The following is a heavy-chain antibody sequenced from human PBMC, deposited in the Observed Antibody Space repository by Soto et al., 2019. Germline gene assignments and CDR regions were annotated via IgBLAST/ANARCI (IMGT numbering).Heavy chain of an antibody. CDR1: GYSFTSYW. Sequence: GASVKVSCKGSGYSFTSYWIGCVRPMPGKGLEWMGIIYPGDSDTRYSPSFQGQVTISADKSISTAYLQWSSLKASDTAMYYCARLGGGSSSEVDVWGQGTTVTVSS. V-gene: IGHV5-51*01. CDR3: ARLGGGSSSEVDV. J-gene: IGHJ6*02. D-gene: IGHD6-13*01. CDR2: IYPGDSDT.